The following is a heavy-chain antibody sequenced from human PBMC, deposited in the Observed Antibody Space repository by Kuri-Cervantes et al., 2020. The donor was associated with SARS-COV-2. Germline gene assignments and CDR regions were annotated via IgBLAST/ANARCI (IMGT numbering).Heavy chain of an antibody. CDR1: GFTFSDYY. CDR3: AELDFWSGYYVDY. V-gene: IGHV3-11*04. CDR2: ISSSGSTI. Sequence: GESLKISCAASGFTFSDYYMSWIRQAPGKGLEWVSYISSSGSTIYYADSVKGRFTISRDNAKNSLYLRMNSLRAEDTAVYYCAELDFWSGYYVDYWGQGTLVTVSS. J-gene: IGHJ4*02. D-gene: IGHD3-3*01.